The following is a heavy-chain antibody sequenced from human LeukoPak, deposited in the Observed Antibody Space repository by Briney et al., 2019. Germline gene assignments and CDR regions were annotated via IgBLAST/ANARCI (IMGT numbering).Heavy chain of an antibody. V-gene: IGHV3-74*01. CDR1: GFTFSSYW. J-gene: IGHJ4*02. CDR3: ARAPDYSSGLDY. Sequence: GGSLRLSCAASGFTFSSYWMHWVRQAPGKGLVWVSRINSDGSSTSYADSVKGRFTISRGNAKNTLYLQMNSLRAEDTAVYYCARAPDYSSGLDYWGQGTLVTVSS. CDR2: INSDGSST. D-gene: IGHD6-19*01.